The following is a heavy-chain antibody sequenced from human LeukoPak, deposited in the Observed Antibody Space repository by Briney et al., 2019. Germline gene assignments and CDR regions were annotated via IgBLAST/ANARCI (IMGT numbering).Heavy chain of an antibody. Sequence: SEALSFTWTVAGGFISCYYWCWIRPPAGKRLGLVGYIYYSGSTNYTPSLKSRVTISVDTSKNQFSLKLSSVTAADTAVYYCARQPTSRDGYNWFDPWGQGTLVTVSS. CDR3: ARQPTSRDGYNWFDP. CDR2: IYYSGST. V-gene: IGHV4-59*08. D-gene: IGHD5-24*01. CDR1: GGFISCYY. J-gene: IGHJ5*02.